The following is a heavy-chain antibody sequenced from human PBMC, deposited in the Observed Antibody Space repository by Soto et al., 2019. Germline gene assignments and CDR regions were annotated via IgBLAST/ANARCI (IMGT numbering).Heavy chain of an antibody. D-gene: IGHD6-6*01. CDR1: GFTFSTCA. J-gene: IGHJ5*02. Sequence: PGGSLRLSCVASGFTFSTCAMGWVRQAPGKGLEWVSSISSSGMSTYYADSVRGRFTISRDNSKNTLYLLMNSLRAEDTAVYYCANEVDSPPIAARPTWSDPWGQGTLVTASS. CDR3: ANEVDSPPIAARPTWSDP. CDR2: ISSSGMST. V-gene: IGHV3-23*01.